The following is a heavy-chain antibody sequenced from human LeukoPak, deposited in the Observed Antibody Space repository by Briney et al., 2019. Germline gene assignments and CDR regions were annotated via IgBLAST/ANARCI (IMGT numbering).Heavy chain of an antibody. CDR2: IYHSGST. CDR1: GYSISSGYY. Sequence: SETLSLTCTVSGYSISSGYYWGWIRQPPGEGLEWIGSIYHSGSTYYNPSLKSRVTISVDTSKNQFSLKLSSVTAADTAVYYCARGGDRLYYYDSSGYFDYWGQGTLVTVSS. D-gene: IGHD3-22*01. V-gene: IGHV4-38-2*02. CDR3: ARGGDRLYYYDSSGYFDY. J-gene: IGHJ4*02.